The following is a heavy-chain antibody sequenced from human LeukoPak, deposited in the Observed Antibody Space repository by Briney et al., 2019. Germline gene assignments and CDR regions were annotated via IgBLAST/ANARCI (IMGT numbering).Heavy chain of an antibody. CDR3: ARLSSGYKTNFDY. Sequence: SETLSLTCAVYGGSLSAYYWSWIRQSPGKGLEWIGEINKSESSNYNPSLKSRVTISVDTSKNQFSLKLSSVTAADTAVYYCARLSSGYKTNFDYWGQGTLVTVSS. V-gene: IGHV4-34*01. D-gene: IGHD3-22*01. CDR2: INKSESS. J-gene: IGHJ4*02. CDR1: GGSLSAYY.